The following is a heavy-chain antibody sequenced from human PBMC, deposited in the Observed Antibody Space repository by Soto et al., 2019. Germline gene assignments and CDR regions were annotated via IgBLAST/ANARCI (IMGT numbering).Heavy chain of an antibody. CDR3: AKDDFTDRGDDYFDY. CDR1: GFSFTNFA. CDR2: IGTSGDIT. V-gene: IGHV3-23*01. D-gene: IGHD2-21*02. Sequence: GGSLRLSCAASGFSFTNFAMSWVRQAPGKGLEWVAGIGTSGDITWYADSVKGRLSISRDNSKNTLYLQLNSLRFEDTAVYYCAKDDFTDRGDDYFDYWGPGTLVTVSS. J-gene: IGHJ4*02.